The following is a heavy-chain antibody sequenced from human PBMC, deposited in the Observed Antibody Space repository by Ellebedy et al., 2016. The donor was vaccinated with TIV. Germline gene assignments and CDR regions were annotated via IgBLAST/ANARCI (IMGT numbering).Heavy chain of an antibody. V-gene: IGHV1-69*13. Sequence: AASVKVSCKASGGTFSSFGINWVRQAPGQGLEWMGGIFPIVDAARYSQNFQDRVTITADASTTTAYMELRSLRSQDTAVYYCAITFSGTYLFESWGQGSLVIVSS. CDR2: IFPIVDAA. CDR1: GGTFSSFG. D-gene: IGHD1-26*01. CDR3: AITFSGTYLFES. J-gene: IGHJ5*01.